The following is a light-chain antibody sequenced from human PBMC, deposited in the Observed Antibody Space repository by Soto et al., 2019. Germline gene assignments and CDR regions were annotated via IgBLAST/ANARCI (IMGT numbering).Light chain of an antibody. CDR2: GAS. Sequence: EIVLAQSPGTLSLSPGERATLSCRASQSVSNNYLAWYQQKPGXDPXXLIYGASNRATGIPDRFSGSGSGTEFTLTISRLEPEDFAVYDCQQYGSSGTFGQGTKVDIK. J-gene: IGKJ1*01. V-gene: IGKV3-20*01. CDR3: QQYGSSGT. CDR1: QSVSNNY.